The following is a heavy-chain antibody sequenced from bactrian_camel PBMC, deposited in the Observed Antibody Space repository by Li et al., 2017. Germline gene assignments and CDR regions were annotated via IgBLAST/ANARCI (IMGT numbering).Heavy chain of an antibody. D-gene: IGHD4*01. CDR3: NTGAELRPTCDLNY. J-gene: IGHJ4*01. CDR1: GYTYTDVC. V-gene: IGHV3S53*01. CDR2: FDSDGTT. Sequence: HVQLVESGGGSVQSGGSLKLSCTASGYTYTDVCMGWYRQAPGKEREGVAAFDSDGTTTYADSVKGRFTVSRDSSRNTVDLRMNSLKPEDTGMYYCNTGAELRPTCDLNYWGQGTQVTVS.